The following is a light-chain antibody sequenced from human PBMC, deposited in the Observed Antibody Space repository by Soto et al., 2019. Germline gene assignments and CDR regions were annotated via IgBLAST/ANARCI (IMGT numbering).Light chain of an antibody. CDR2: EAS. J-gene: IGKJ4*01. CDR3: QEYSRY. V-gene: IGKV1-5*01. CDR1: HSISTW. Sequence: DIQMTQSPSTLSASVGDRVTITCRARHSISTWLAWYQQKPGKAPKVLISEASNLQSGVPSRFSGSGSGTEFTLTISSLQPDDIGTYYCQEYSRYFGGGNKVDIK.